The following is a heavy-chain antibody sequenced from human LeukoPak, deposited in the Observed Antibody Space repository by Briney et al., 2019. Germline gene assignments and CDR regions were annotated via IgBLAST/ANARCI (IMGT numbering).Heavy chain of an antibody. D-gene: IGHD4-11*01. CDR2: ITSKADGATT. Sequence: GRSLRLSCAASGFTFSNAWMSWVRQTPGKGLYWVGRITSKADGATTDYAAAVKGRFAITRDNSRNTLCLKMNSLKTEYAAVYYCTTDLVWGTVTTRDSYYFDYWGQGTLVTVSS. V-gene: IGHV3-15*01. CDR3: TTDLVWGTVTTRDSYYFDY. CDR1: GFTFSNAW. J-gene: IGHJ4*02.